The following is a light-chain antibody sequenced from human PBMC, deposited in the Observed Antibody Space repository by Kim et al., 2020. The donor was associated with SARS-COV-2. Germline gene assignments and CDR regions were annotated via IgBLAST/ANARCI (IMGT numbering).Light chain of an antibody. CDR2: EDS. CDR3: CSYADSRLFV. V-gene: IGLV2-23*01. Sequence: QSALTQPASVSGSPGQSITISCTGTRSDVGSYNLVSWYQQHPGKAPNLLIYEDSERPSGVSDRFSGSTSGNTASLTISGLQAEDEGVYYCCSYADSRLFVFGSGTKVTVL. CDR1: RSDVGSYNL. J-gene: IGLJ1*01.